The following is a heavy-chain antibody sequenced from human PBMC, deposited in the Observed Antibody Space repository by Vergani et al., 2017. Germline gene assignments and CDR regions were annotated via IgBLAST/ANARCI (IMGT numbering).Heavy chain of an antibody. CDR1: GGSISSGGYY. J-gene: IGHJ6*03. Sequence: QVQLQESGPGLVKPSQTLSLTCTVSGGSISSGGYYWSWIRQHPGKGLEWIGYIYYSGSTYYNPSLKSRVTISVDTSKNQFSLKLSSVTAADTAVDYCARGPGYCSSTSCSYYYYYMDGGGKGTTVTVSS. V-gene: IGHV4-31*03. CDR3: ARGPGYCSSTSCSYYYYYMDG. D-gene: IGHD2-2*01. CDR2: IYYSGST.